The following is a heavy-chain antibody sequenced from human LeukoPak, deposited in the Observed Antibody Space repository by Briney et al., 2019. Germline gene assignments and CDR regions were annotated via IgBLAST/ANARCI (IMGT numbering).Heavy chain of an antibody. D-gene: IGHD5-24*01. V-gene: IGHV1-69*13. J-gene: IGHJ4*02. CDR2: IIPIFGTA. Sequence: GASVKVSCKASGGTFSSYAISWVRQAPGQGLEWMGGIIPIFGTANYAQKFHGRATITADESTSTAYMELSSLRSEDTAVYYCAREFGDGYKFDYWGQGTLVTVSS. CDR3: AREFGDGYKFDY. CDR1: GGTFSSYA.